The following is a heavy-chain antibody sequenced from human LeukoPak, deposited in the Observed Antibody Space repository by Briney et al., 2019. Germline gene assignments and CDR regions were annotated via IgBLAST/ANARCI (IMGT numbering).Heavy chain of an antibody. V-gene: IGHV1-2*02. CDR3: ATDCGGDCYSRY. J-gene: IGHJ4*02. CDR1: GYMFNDYY. Sequence: ASVKVSCKASGYMFNDYYLHWVRHAPGQGLEWMGWINPNNGGIKYAQKFQGRVTMTRDTSITTAYMELSRLTSDDTAVYFCATDCGGDCYSRYWGQGTLVTVSS. CDR2: INPNNGGI. D-gene: IGHD2-21*02.